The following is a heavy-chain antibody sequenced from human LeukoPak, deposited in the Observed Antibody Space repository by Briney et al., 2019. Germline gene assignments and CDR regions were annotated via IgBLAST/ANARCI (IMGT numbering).Heavy chain of an antibody. D-gene: IGHD3-10*01. V-gene: IGHV3-9*01. CDR1: GFTFSSYS. Sequence: GGSLRLSCAAAGFTFSSYSMNWVRQAPGKGLEWVSGISWNSGSIGYADSVKGRFTISRDNAKNSLYLQMNSLRAEDTALYYCAKESTMVPDAPFDYWGQGTLVTVSS. CDR2: ISWNSGSI. CDR3: AKESTMVPDAPFDY. J-gene: IGHJ4*02.